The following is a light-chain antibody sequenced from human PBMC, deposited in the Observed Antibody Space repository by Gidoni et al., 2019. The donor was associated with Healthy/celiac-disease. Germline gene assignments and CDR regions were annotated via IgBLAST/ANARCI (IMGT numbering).Light chain of an antibody. J-gene: IGLJ2*01. CDR1: KLGDKY. V-gene: IGLV3-1*01. CDR2: QDS. CDR3: QAWDSSTVVV. Sequence: SSELTQPPSVSVSPGQTASITRSGDKLGDKYACWYQQKPGQSPVLVIYQDSKRPSGIPERFSGSNSGNTATLTISGTQAMDEADYYCQAWDSSTVVVFGGGTKLTVL.